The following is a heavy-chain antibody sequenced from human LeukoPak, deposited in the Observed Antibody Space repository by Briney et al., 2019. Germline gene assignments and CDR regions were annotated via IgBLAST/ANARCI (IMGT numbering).Heavy chain of an antibody. V-gene: IGHV3-30-3*01. CDR1: GFTFSSYA. J-gene: IGHJ4*02. Sequence: GGSLRLSCAASGFTFSSYAMHWVRQAPGKGLEWVAVISYDGSNKYYADSVKGQFTISRDNSKNTLYLQMNSLRAEDTAVYYCARGLTIFGVVTPFDYWGQGTLVTVSS. CDR3: ARGLTIFGVVTPFDY. D-gene: IGHD3-3*01. CDR2: ISYDGSNK.